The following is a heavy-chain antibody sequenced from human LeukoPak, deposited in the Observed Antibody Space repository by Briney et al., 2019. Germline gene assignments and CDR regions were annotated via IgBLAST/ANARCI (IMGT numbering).Heavy chain of an antibody. CDR3: ARLGTDYYDSSGYYRPKSLDY. D-gene: IGHD3-22*01. Sequence: SETLSLTCTVSGGSISSSTYYWGWIRQPPGKGLEWIGTFYYSGSTYYNPSLKSRVTMSVDTSKNQFSLKLNSVTAADTAVYYCARLGTDYYDSSGYYRPKSLDYWGQGTLVTVSS. J-gene: IGHJ4*02. CDR2: FYYSGST. V-gene: IGHV4-39*07. CDR1: GGSISSSTYY.